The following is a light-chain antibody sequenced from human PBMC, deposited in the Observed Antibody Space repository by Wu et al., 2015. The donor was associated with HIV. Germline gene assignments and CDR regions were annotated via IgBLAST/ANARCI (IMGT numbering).Light chain of an antibody. CDR1: QSVSRF. J-gene: IGKJ1*01. Sequence: EIVLTQSPDTLSASPGERATLSCRASQSVSRFLAWYQHKPGQAPRVLIYDTSNRAAGIPTRFSGSGYGTDFTLTISSVEPEDFALYYCHQRTTWPRTFGQGTKVEVK. V-gene: IGKV3-11*01. CDR3: HQRTTWPRT. CDR2: DTS.